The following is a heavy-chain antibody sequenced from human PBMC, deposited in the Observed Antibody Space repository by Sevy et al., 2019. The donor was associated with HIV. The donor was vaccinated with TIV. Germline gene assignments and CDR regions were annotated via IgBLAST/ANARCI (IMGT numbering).Heavy chain of an antibody. V-gene: IGHV3-21*01. CDR2: IRRSSIQV. D-gene: IGHD5-18*01. CDR1: GFTSSDYS. CDR3: ARTGSHGYDL. J-gene: IGHJ4*02. Sequence: GGSLRLSCAASGFTSSDYSMNWVRQAPGKGLEWVSFIRRSSIQVTYADSVKGRFTVYTDSAKNLLYLQMNSLIAEDTAFYYCARTGSHGYDLWGQGTLVTVSS.